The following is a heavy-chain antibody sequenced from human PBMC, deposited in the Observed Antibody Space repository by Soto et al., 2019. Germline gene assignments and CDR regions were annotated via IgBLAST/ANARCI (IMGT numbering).Heavy chain of an antibody. CDR3: ARLASGPTIFGVVSSYYYYYMDV. J-gene: IGHJ6*03. Sequence: SETLSLTWTVSGGSISSYYWSWIRQPPGKGLEWIGYIYYSGSTNYNPSLKSRVTISVDTSKNQFSLKLSSVTAAGTAVYYCARLASGPTIFGVVSSYYYYYMDVWGKGTTVTVSS. V-gene: IGHV4-59*08. D-gene: IGHD3-3*01. CDR1: GGSISSYY. CDR2: IYYSGST.